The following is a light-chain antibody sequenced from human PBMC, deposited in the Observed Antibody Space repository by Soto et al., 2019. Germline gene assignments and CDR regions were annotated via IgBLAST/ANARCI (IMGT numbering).Light chain of an antibody. CDR3: QQYDNLPLS. V-gene: IGKV1-33*01. CDR2: DAS. Sequence: DIQMTQSPSFLSASVGDRVTITCQASQDITTSLNWYQQKPGKAPKLLMYDASNLETGVPSRYSGSVSGTDFTFTISSLQAEDIATYYCQQYDNLPLSFGGGTKVEFK. J-gene: IGKJ4*01. CDR1: QDITTS.